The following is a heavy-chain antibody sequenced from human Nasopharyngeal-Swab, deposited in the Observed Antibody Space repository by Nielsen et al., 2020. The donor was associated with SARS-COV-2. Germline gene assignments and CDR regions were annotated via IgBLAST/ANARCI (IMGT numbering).Heavy chain of an antibody. V-gene: IGHV1-18*01. D-gene: IGHD2-2*01. CDR2: ISGYNGNT. CDR3: ARGFSGLSALLCSSTSCLDAFDI. Sequence: VKVSCKAYGYTFTSYGISWVRQAPGQGLEWMGWISGYNGNTNYAQKLQGRVTMTTDTSTSTAYMELRSLRSDDTAVYYCARGFSGLSALLCSSTSCLDAFDIWGQGTMVTVSS. J-gene: IGHJ3*02. CDR1: GYTFTSYG.